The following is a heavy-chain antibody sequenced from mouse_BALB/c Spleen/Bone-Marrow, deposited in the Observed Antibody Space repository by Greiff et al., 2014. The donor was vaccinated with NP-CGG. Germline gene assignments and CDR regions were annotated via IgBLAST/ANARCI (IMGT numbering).Heavy chain of an antibody. CDR2: INPYNGGT. D-gene: IGHD2-4*01. J-gene: IGHJ4*01. CDR1: GYSFTGYT. V-gene: IGHV1-37*01. CDR3: ARRTMITAMDY. Sequence: EVKLVVSGPELVKPGASMKISCKASGYSFTGYTMNWVKQSHGKYLEWIGLINPYNGGTIYNQKFKGKATLTVDKSSSTAYMELLSLTSEDSAVYYCARRTMITAMDYWGQGTSVTVSS.